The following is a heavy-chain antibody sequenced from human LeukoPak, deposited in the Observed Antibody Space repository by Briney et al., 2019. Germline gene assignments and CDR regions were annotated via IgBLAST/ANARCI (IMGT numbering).Heavy chain of an antibody. J-gene: IGHJ6*02. V-gene: IGHV3-23*01. CDR1: GFTFSSYA. CDR3: AKAVSPHYYGMDV. CDR2: ISVSADST. Sequence: GGSLRLSCAASGFTFSSYAMSWVRQAPGKGLEWVSAISVSADSTYYADSVKGRFTISRDNSKNTLYLQMNSLRAEDTAVYYCAKAVSPHYYGMDVWGQGTTVTVSS.